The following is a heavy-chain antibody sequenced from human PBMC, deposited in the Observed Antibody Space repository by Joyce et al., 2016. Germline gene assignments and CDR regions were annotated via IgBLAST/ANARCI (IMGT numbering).Heavy chain of an antibody. CDR1: GFSFSRNW. CDR2: INQDGSQK. Sequence: EVQLVESGGGLVQPGGSLRLSCVASGFSFSRNWMSWVRQAPGKGLEWVANINQDGSQKYYVDSVKCRFTISSDNGKNSLYLQMNRLRAEDTAMYFCASRGVRGVIINPVGWGYGMDVWGQGTTVTVSS. CDR3: ASRGVRGVIINPVGWGYGMDV. D-gene: IGHD3-10*01. J-gene: IGHJ6*02. V-gene: IGHV3-7*03.